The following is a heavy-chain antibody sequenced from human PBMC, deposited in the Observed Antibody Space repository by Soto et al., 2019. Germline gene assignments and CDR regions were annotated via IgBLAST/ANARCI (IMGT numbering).Heavy chain of an antibody. J-gene: IGHJ4*02. Sequence: GGSLRLSCAASGFTFSSYAMSWVRQAPGKGLEWVSAISGSGGSTYYADSVKGRFTISRDNSKNTLYLQMNSLRAEDTAVYYCAKDLKVTPVFHSSNFDYWGQGTLVTVSS. D-gene: IGHD2-21*02. CDR2: ISGSGGST. CDR1: GFTFSSYA. V-gene: IGHV3-23*01. CDR3: AKDLKVTPVFHSSNFDY.